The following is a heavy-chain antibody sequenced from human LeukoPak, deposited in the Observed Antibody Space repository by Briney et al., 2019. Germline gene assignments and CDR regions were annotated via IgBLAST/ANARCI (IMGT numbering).Heavy chain of an antibody. CDR2: IYYSGST. Sequence: SETLSLTCTLSGRSVSSGSSYWSWIRQPPGKGLELIGYIYYSGSTNYNPSLKSRVTISVDTSKNQFSLKLSSVTAADTAVYYCAREAVVAATKHYNWFDPWGQGTLVTVSS. CDR1: GRSVSSGSSY. D-gene: IGHD2-15*01. V-gene: IGHV4-61*01. J-gene: IGHJ5*02. CDR3: AREAVVAATKHYNWFDP.